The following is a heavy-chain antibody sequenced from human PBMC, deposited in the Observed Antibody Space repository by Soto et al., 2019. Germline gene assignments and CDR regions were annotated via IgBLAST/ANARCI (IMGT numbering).Heavy chain of an antibody. J-gene: IGHJ6*02. CDR3: ARAYDSSWYYYYYGMDV. CDR1: GFTFSSYG. D-gene: IGHD6-13*01. CDR2: IWYDGSNK. V-gene: IGHV3-33*01. Sequence: PGGSLRLSCAASGFTFSSYGMHWVRQAPGKGLEWVAVIWYDGSNKYYADSVKGRFTISRDNSKNTLYLQMNSLRAEDTAVYYCARAYDSSWYYYYYGMDVWGQGTTVTVSS.